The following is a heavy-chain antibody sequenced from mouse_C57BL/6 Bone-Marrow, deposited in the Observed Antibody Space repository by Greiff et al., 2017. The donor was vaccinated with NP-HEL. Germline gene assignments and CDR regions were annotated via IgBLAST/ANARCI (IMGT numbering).Heavy chain of an antibody. D-gene: IGHD2-5*01. J-gene: IGHJ4*01. CDR1: GFTFSSYG. Sequence: EVQGVESGGDLVKPGGSLKLSCAASGFTFSSYGMSWVRQTPDKRLEWVATISSGGSYTSYPDSVQGRFTISRDNAKNTLYLQMSSLKSDDTAMYYCARGVVTDYYAMDYWGQGTSVTVSS. CDR3: ARGVVTDYYAMDY. CDR2: ISSGGSYT. V-gene: IGHV5-6*01.